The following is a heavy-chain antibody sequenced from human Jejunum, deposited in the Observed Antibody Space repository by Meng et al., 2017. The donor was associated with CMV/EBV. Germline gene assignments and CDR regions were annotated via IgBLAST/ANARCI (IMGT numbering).Heavy chain of an antibody. CDR2: IKQDGSVK. Sequence: GSRWMAWVRQTPGKGVEWVAKIKQDGSVKYYVDSVKGRLTISRDNAQNSLFLQMNSLRDEDTAVYFCARWVVPPGVGYGMDVWGQGTTVTVSS. CDR3: ARWVVPPGVGYGMDV. D-gene: IGHD2-2*01. J-gene: IGHJ6*02. CDR1: GSRW. V-gene: IGHV3-7*01.